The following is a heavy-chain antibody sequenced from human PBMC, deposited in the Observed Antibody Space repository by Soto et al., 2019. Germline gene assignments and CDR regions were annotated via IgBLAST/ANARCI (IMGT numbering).Heavy chain of an antibody. CDR2: ISSSGSTI. Sequence: GGSLRLSCAASGFTFSSYEMNWVRQAPGKGLEWVSYISSSGSTIYYADSVKGRFTISRDNAKNSLYLQMNSLRAEDTAVYYCARGKGPGIYDFWSGSRPSPIDYWGQGTLVTVSS. CDR3: ARGKGPGIYDFWSGSRPSPIDY. J-gene: IGHJ4*02. V-gene: IGHV3-48*03. CDR1: GFTFSSYE. D-gene: IGHD3-3*01.